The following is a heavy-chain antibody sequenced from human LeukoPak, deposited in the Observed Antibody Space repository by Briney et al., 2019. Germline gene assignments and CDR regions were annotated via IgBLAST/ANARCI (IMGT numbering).Heavy chain of an antibody. J-gene: IGHJ6*03. CDR3: AKMEGQRLYDYCMDV. D-gene: IGHD3-3*01. CDR2: MSGSGYYT. CDR1: GFTFSSYA. Sequence: PGGSLRLSCAASGFTFSSYAMSWVRQAPGKGLEWVSAMSGSGYYTYYVESVKGRFTISRDNSKNTLYLHMNSLRADDTAVYYCAKMEGQRLYDYCMDVWGGGTTVTVSS. V-gene: IGHV3-23*01.